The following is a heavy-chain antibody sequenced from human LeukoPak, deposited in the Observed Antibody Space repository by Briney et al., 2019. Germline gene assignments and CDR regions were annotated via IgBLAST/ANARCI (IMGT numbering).Heavy chain of an antibody. CDR2: MNPNSGNT. CDR3: AREWIQLWLGGIDY. CDR1: GYTFTSYD. J-gene: IGHJ4*02. D-gene: IGHD5-18*01. Sequence: ASVKVSCKASGYTFTSYDINWVRQATGQGLEWMGWMNPNSGNTGYAQKFQGRVTMTRNTSISTAYMELSSLRSEDTAVYYCAREWIQLWLGGIDYWGQGTLVTVSS. V-gene: IGHV1-8*01.